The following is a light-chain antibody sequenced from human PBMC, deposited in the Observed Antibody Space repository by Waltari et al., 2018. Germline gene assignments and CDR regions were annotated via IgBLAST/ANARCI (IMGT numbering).Light chain of an antibody. CDR3: QQYHNWPPLT. CDR1: QSLTSN. Sequence: EIVMTQSPATLSVSPGERAILSCRASQSLTSNLAWYQQKPCQAPSLLIYGASTRATDIPGRFSGSGSGTEFNLTISSLQSEDFAVYYCQQYHNWPPLTFGGGTKVEIK. V-gene: IGKV3D-15*01. J-gene: IGKJ4*01. CDR2: GAS.